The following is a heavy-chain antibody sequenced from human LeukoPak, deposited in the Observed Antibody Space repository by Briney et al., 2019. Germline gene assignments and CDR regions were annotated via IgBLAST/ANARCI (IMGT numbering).Heavy chain of an antibody. J-gene: IGHJ5*02. V-gene: IGHV3-11*06. Sequence: PGGSLRLSCAASGFTVSSNYMSWVRQAPGKGLEWVSYISSSSSCTNYADSVKGRFTISRDNAKNSLYLQMNSLRAEDTAVYYCARVPSSGVANWFDPWGQGTLVTVSS. CDR1: GFTVSSNY. CDR2: ISSSSSCT. CDR3: ARVPSSGVANWFDP. D-gene: IGHD3-22*01.